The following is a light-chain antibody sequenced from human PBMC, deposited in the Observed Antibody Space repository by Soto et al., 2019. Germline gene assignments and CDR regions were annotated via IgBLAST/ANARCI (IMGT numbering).Light chain of an antibody. V-gene: IGKV3-15*01. CDR3: QLYNNWPPYI. Sequence: EIVMTQSPATLSVSPGERATLSCRASQSVSSNLAWYQQKPGQAPRLLIYGASTRATGIPARFSGSGSGTDFTLTISSLPSEDFAVYYCQLYNNWPPYIFGQGTKLEIK. CDR1: QSVSSN. J-gene: IGKJ2*01. CDR2: GAS.